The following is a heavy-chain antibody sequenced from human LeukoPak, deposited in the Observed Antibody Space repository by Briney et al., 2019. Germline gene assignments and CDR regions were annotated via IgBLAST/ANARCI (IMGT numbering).Heavy chain of an antibody. CDR1: GGTFSSYA. D-gene: IGHD3-10*01. Sequence: SVKVSCKASGGTFSSYAISWVRQAPGQGREWMGRIIPIFGTANYAQKFQGRVTITTDESTSTAYMELSSLRSEDTAVYYCARSGGSGTYYYYYMDVWGKGTTVTVSS. CDR3: ARSGGSGTYYYYYMDV. CDR2: IIPIFGTA. V-gene: IGHV1-69*05. J-gene: IGHJ6*03.